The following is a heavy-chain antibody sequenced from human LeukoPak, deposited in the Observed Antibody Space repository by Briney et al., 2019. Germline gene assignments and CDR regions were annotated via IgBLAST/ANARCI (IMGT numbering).Heavy chain of an antibody. CDR1: GYTFIDYP. Sequence: ASVKVSCKASGYTFIDYPMHWLRQAPGQRFEWMGWISAGNIKYSQNFQDRINITRDTPASTVNMELSSLTSADTAVYYCARVAYVMDVWGQGTTVVVSS. CDR3: ARVAYVMDV. V-gene: IGHV1-3*01. CDR2: ISAGNI. J-gene: IGHJ6*02. D-gene: IGHD2-8*01.